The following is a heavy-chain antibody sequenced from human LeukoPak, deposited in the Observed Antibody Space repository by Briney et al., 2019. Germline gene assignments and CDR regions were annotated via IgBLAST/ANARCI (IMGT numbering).Heavy chain of an antibody. J-gene: IGHJ4*02. V-gene: IGHV3-66*01. D-gene: IGHD3-10*01. CDR1: GFTVSSNY. Sequence: PGGSLRLSCAASGFTVSSNYMSWIRQAPGKGLEWVSVIYTGGSTYYADSVNGRFTISRDTSRNTLYLQMNSLRAEDTAVYYCARDTRWYGSGMGWGQGTLVTVSS. CDR3: ARDTRWYGSGMG. CDR2: IYTGGST.